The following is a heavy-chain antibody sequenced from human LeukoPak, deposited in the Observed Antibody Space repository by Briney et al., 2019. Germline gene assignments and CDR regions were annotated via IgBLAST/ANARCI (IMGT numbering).Heavy chain of an antibody. Sequence: GGSLILSCAASGFTFSDYWMHWVRQVPGRGLMGVSLVDNYGNPKFYADSVKGRFTISRDNAKNTLYLQMDSLRAEDTAVYYCATDLSGSIDYWGRGTLVTVSS. J-gene: IGHJ4*02. CDR2: VDNYGNPK. V-gene: IGHV3-74*01. D-gene: IGHD3-10*01. CDR1: GFTFSDYW. CDR3: ATDLSGSIDY.